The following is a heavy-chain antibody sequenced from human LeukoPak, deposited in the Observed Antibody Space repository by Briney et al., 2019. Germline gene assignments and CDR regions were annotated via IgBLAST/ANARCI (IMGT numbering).Heavy chain of an antibody. CDR3: ARHFTYTYDSRGYPRDAFDI. J-gene: IGHJ3*02. V-gene: IGHV4-59*08. D-gene: IGHD3-22*01. CDR1: GGSISPYY. CDR2: TYYSGTT. Sequence: SETLSLTCTVSGGSISPYYWSWIRQPPGEGRVWMGYTYYSGTTNYNPSLKSRVTISLDMSKTQFSLKLSSVSAADTALYYCARHFTYTYDSRGYPRDAFDIWGQGTRVTVSS.